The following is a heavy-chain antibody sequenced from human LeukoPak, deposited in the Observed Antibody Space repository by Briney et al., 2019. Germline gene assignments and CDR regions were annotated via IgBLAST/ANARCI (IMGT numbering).Heavy chain of an antibody. CDR2: ISSSSSYI. V-gene: IGHV3-21*01. J-gene: IGHJ4*02. Sequence: GGSLRLSCAASGFTFSSYSMNWVRQAPGKGLEWVSSISSSSSYIYYADSVKGRFTISRDNAKNSLYLQMNSLRAEDTAVYYCAGGGRHPGDFDYWGQGTLVTVSS. CDR1: GFTFSSYS. CDR3: AGGGRHPGDFDY. D-gene: IGHD7-27*01.